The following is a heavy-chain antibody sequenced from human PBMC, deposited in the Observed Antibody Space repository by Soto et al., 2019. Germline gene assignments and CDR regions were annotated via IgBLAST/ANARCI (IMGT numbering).Heavy chain of an antibody. D-gene: IGHD6-19*01. CDR1: GDRVSSNSAA. CDR3: ARDIAVAGNYYYYYGMDV. V-gene: IGHV6-1*01. CDR2: TYYRSKWYN. Sequence: SQTLSLTCAISGDRVSSNSAAWNWIRQSPSRGLEWLGRTYYRSKWYNDYAVSVKSRITINPDTSKNQFSLQLNSVTPEDTAVYYCARDIAVAGNYYYYYGMDVWGQGTTVTVSS. J-gene: IGHJ6*02.